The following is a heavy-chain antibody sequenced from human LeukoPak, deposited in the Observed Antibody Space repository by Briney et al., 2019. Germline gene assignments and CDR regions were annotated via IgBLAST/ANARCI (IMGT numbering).Heavy chain of an antibody. D-gene: IGHD2-2*01. CDR1: GGPISSGDYY. V-gene: IGHV4-30-4*01. CDR2: IYYSGST. Sequence: PSQTLSLTCTVSGGPISSGDYYWSWIRQPPGKGLEWIGYIYYSGSTYYNPSLKSRVTISVDTSKNQFSLKLSSVTAADTAVYYCAREKKHCSSTSCYAGYYYGMDVWGKGTTVTVSS. CDR3: AREKKHCSSTSCYAGYYYGMDV. J-gene: IGHJ6*04.